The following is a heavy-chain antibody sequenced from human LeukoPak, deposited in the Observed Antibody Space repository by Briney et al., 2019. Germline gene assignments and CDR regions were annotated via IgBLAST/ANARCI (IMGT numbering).Heavy chain of an antibody. CDR3: TTSANFPDY. CDR1: GFTFSSYA. CDR2: ISYDGSNK. D-gene: IGHD2/OR15-2a*01. V-gene: IGHV3-30-3*01. J-gene: IGHJ4*02. Sequence: GGSLRLSCAASGFTFSSYAMHWVRQAPGKGLEWVAVISYDGSNKYYADSVKGRFTISRDNSKNTLYLQMNSLNTEDTAVYYCTTSANFPDYWGQGTLVTVSS.